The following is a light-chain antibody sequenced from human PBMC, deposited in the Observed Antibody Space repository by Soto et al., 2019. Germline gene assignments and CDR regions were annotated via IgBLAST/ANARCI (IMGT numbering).Light chain of an antibody. CDR2: GAS. J-gene: IGKJ4*01. Sequence: EIVMTQSPATLSASPGERATFSCRASQSVSSNLAWYQQKPGQAPRLLIYGASTRATGIPDRFSGSGCVTAFPLTINRLQSEDFSVYYCQQYNNWPPLTFGGGTKVEIK. CDR1: QSVSSN. V-gene: IGKV3-15*01. CDR3: QQYNNWPPLT.